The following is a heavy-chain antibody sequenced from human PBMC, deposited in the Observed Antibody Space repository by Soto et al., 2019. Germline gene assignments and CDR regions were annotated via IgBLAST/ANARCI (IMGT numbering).Heavy chain of an antibody. CDR2: IHYTGST. V-gene: IGHV4-59*12. J-gene: IGHJ6*02. D-gene: IGHD2-21*02. CDR3: AREDDGGDRDYYGLDV. CDR1: GGSISSYY. Sequence: SETLSLTCTVSGGSISSYYWSWIRQPPGKGLEWIGYIHYTGSTNYNPSLKSRLTISVDTSKNQFSLKLTSVTAADTAVYFCAREDDGGDRDYYGLDVWGQGTTVTVSS.